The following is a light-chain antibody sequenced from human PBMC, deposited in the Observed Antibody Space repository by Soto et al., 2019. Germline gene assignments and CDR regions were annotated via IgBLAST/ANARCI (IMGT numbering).Light chain of an antibody. J-gene: IGLJ1*01. CDR3: SSYIPTSVLYV. V-gene: IGLV2-8*01. CDR1: SSDVGGYNF. CDR2: EVS. Sequence: QSVLTQPPSASGSPGQSVTISCTGTSSDVGGYNFVSWYQQHPGKAPKVMIYEVSKRPSGVPDRFSGSKSGNTASLTISGLQAEDEADYYCSSYIPTSVLYVFGTGTKVTVL.